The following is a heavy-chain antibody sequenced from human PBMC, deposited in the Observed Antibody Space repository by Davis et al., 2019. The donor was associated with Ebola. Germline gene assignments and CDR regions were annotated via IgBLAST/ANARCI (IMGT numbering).Heavy chain of an antibody. D-gene: IGHD3-3*01. CDR2: ISAYNGNT. CDR1: GYTFTSYG. V-gene: IGHV1-18*01. J-gene: IGHJ4*02. CDR3: ARDPRRAYFGVAFDY. Sequence: AASVKVSCKASGYTFTSYGISWVRQAPGQGLEWMGWISAYNGNTNYAQKLQGRVTMTTDTSTSIAYMELRSLRSDDTAVYYCARDPRRAYFGVAFDYWGQGTLVTVSS.